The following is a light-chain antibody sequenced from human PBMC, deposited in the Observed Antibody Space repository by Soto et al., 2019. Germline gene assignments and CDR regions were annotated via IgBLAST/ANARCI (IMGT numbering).Light chain of an antibody. CDR3: SSYTSSSTLVV. CDR1: SRDVGGYNY. V-gene: IGLV2-14*01. CDR2: EVS. Sequence: QSVLTQPASVSGSPGQSITISCTGTSRDVGGYNYVSWYQQHPGKAPKLMIYEVSNRPSGVSNRFSGSKSGNTASLTISGLQAEDEADYYCSSYTSSSTLVVFGGGTK. J-gene: IGLJ2*01.